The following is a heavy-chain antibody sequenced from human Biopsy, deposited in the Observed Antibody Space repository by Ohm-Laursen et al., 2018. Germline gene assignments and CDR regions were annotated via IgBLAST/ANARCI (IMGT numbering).Heavy chain of an antibody. J-gene: IGHJ2*01. Sequence: GSLRLSCAASGFTFSNYAMTWVRQAPGKGLEWVSAISDIGSSTLYSDSVKGRFTISRDNSKKTLYLQMNSLRAEDAAIYYCAKDQPDLAVVVAAHWYFDLWGRGTLVTVSS. CDR1: GFTFSNYA. D-gene: IGHD2-15*01. CDR2: ISDIGSST. V-gene: IGHV3-23*01. CDR3: AKDQPDLAVVVAAHWYFDL.